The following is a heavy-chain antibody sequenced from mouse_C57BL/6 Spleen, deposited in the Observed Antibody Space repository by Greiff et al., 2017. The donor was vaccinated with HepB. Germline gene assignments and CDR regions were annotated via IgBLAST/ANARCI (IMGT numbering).Heavy chain of an antibody. CDR3: ARAINYYGYDVPFDY. CDR2: ISDGGSYT. D-gene: IGHD2-2*01. V-gene: IGHV5-4*03. J-gene: IGHJ2*01. Sequence: EVKLEESGGGLVKPGGSLKLSCAASGFTFSSYAMSWVRQTPEKRLEWVATISDGGSYTYYPDNVKGRFTISRDNAKNNLYLQMSHLKSEDTAMYYCARAINYYGYDVPFDYWGQGTTLTVSS. CDR1: GFTFSSYA.